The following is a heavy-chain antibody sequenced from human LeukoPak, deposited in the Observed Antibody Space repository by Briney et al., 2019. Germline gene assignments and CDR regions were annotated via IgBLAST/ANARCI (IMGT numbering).Heavy chain of an antibody. D-gene: IGHD2-2*01. CDR2: INHSGST. J-gene: IGHJ5*02. CDR1: GGSFSGYY. Sequence: PSETLSLTCAVYGGSFSGYYWSWIRQPPGKGLEWIGEINHSGSTNYNPSLKSRVTISVDTFKNQFSLKLSSVTAADTAVYYCARGHEVVAPAAKSNWFDPWGQGTLVTVSS. V-gene: IGHV4-34*01. CDR3: ARGHEVVAPAAKSNWFDP.